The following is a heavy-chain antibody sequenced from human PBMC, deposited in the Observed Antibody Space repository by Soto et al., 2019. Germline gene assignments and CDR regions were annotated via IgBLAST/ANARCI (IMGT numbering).Heavy chain of an antibody. CDR3: TKMGTSIWYMDYFDY. Sequence: DAQLLESGGGLVQPGGSLRFSCAAPGINFLTYAMAWVRQAPGKGLEWVSVISSSGITYYADSVKGRFTISRDISNSTLFLQMNSLRVEDTAVYYCTKMGTSIWYMDYFDYWGRGSLVTVSS. CDR1: GINFLTYA. CDR2: ISSSGIT. J-gene: IGHJ4*02. D-gene: IGHD3-3*02. V-gene: IGHV3-23*01.